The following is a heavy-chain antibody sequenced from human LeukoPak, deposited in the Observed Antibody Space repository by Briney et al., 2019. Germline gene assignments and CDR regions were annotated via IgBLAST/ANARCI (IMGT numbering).Heavy chain of an antibody. Sequence: ASVKVSCKASGYTFTSYDINWVRQATGQGLEWMGWMNPNSGNTGYAQKFQGRVTMTRNTSISTAYMELSSLRSEDTAVYYCARGGRYSYGKALGYWGQGTLVTVSS. J-gene: IGHJ4*02. CDR1: GYTFTSYD. V-gene: IGHV1-8*02. CDR2: MNPNSGNT. CDR3: ARGGRYSYGKALGY. D-gene: IGHD5-18*01.